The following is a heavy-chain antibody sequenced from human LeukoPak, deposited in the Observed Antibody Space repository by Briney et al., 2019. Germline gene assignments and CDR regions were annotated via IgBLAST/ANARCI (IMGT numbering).Heavy chain of an antibody. CDR3: ARDPSHLPYYYYGMDV. CDR2: VYYSGST. CDR1: GGSVSGYY. J-gene: IGHJ6*02. V-gene: IGHV4-59*02. D-gene: IGHD3-3*02. Sequence: SETLSLTCVVSGGSVSGYYWGWIRQPPGRGLEWIGYVYYSGSTNYNPSFKSRITISVDTSRNQFSLQLSSVTAEDTAVYYCARDPSHLPYYYYGMDVWGQGTTVTVSS.